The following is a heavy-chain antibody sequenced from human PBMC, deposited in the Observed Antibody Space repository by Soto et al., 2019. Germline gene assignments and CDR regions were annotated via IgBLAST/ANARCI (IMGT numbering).Heavy chain of an antibody. D-gene: IGHD1-1*01. J-gene: IGHJ5*02. V-gene: IGHV3-15*01. CDR1: GFTFSNVW. CDR3: TTQLNNWFDP. CDR2: IKRKIDGGTT. Sequence: EVQLVESGGGLVKPGGSLRLSCAASGFTFSNVWMSWVRQAPGKGLEWVGRIKRKIDGGTTDYAAPVKGRFSISRDDSKSTLYLQMNSLKTEDTAVYYCTTQLNNWFDPWGQGTLVTVSS.